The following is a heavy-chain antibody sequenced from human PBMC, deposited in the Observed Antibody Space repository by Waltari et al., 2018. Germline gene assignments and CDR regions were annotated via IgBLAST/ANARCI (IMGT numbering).Heavy chain of an antibody. CDR1: GFTFSSYG. D-gene: IGHD1-26*01. J-gene: IGHJ4*02. V-gene: IGHV3-30*18. Sequence: QVQLVESGGGVVQPGRSLRLSCAASGFTFSSYGMHWFRQAPGKGLEWVAVIWYDGSNKYYADSVKGRFTISRDNSKNTLYLQMNSLRAEDTAMYYCAKESVGAEPGYWGQGTLVTVSS. CDR3: AKESVGAEPGY. CDR2: IWYDGSNK.